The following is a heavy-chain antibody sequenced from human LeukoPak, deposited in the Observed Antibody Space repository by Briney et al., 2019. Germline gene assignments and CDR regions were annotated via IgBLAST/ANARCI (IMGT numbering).Heavy chain of an antibody. CDR3: AREQNIVATIPMGYYYYYYMDV. CDR2: TYYRSKWYN. CDR1: GDSVSSNSAA. Sequence: SQTLSLTCAISGDSVSSNSAAWNWIRQSPSRGLEWLGRTYYRSKWYNDYAVSVKGRITINPDTSKNQFSLQLNSVTPEDTAVYYCAREQNIVATIPMGYYYYYYMDVWGKGTTVTVSS. V-gene: IGHV6-1*01. D-gene: IGHD5-12*01. J-gene: IGHJ6*03.